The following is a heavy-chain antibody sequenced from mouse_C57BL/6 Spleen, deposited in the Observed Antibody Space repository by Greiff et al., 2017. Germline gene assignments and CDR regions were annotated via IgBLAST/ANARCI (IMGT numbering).Heavy chain of an antibody. D-gene: IGHD2-3*01. CDR3: ARMGDGYYVSYAMDY. J-gene: IGHJ4*01. V-gene: IGHV8-8*01. CDR2: IWWDDDK. CDR1: GFSLSTFGMG. Sequence: QVTLKECGPGILQPSQTLSLTCSFSGFSLSTFGMGVGWIRQPSGKGLEWLAHIWWDDDKYYNPARKSRLTISKDTSKNQVFLKIANVDTADTATYYCARMGDGYYVSYAMDYWGQGTSVTVSS.